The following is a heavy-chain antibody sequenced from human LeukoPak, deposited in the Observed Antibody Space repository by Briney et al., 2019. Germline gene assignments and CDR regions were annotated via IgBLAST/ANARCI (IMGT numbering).Heavy chain of an antibody. Sequence: GASVKVSCKASGYTFTSFYIHWVRQATGQGLEWMGWMNPNSGNTGYAQKFQGRVTMTRNTSISTAYMELSSLRSEDTAVYYCARALLGTVADYYYYYMDVWGKGTTVTISS. V-gene: IGHV1-8*01. CDR2: MNPNSGNT. D-gene: IGHD6-19*01. CDR3: ARALLGTVADYYYYYMDV. J-gene: IGHJ6*03. CDR1: GYTFTSFY.